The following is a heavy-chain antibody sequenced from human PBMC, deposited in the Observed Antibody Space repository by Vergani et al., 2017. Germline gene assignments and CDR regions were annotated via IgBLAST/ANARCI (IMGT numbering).Heavy chain of an antibody. Sequence: EVQLVESGGGLVQPGGSLRLSCAASGFTFSSYSMNWVRQAPGKGLEWVSYISSSSSTIYYADSVKGRFTISRDNAKNSLYLQMNSRRAEETAVYYCARDQYYGSGSFDYWGQGTLVTVSS. D-gene: IGHD3-10*01. CDR3: ARDQYYGSGSFDY. V-gene: IGHV3-48*04. CDR1: GFTFSSYS. CDR2: ISSSSSTI. J-gene: IGHJ4*02.